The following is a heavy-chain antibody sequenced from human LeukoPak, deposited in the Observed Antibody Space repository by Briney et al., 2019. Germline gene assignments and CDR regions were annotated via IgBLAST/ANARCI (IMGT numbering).Heavy chain of an antibody. CDR2: INTYNGNT. V-gene: IGHV1-18*04. D-gene: IGHD2-2*01. J-gene: IGHJ6*04. CDR1: GYTYTSYT. Sequence: GASVKVSCKASGYTYTSYTISWVRQAPGQGLEWMGWINTYNGNTSYAQKVQGRVTMTTDTSTSTAYMELKSLISDDSAVYYCARPVGSLGYCSSSSCYFGGMDVWGKGTTVTVSS. CDR3: ARPVGSLGYCSSSSCYFGGMDV.